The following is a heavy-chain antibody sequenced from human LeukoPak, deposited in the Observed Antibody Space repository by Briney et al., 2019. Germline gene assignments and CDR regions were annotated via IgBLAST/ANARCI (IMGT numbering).Heavy chain of an antibody. D-gene: IGHD3-22*01. J-gene: IGHJ4*02. V-gene: IGHV4-4*07. CDR2: IYTSGNI. CDR1: GGSISNYY. CDR3: ARESKTYDGSGHYHDS. Sequence: PSETLSLTCTVSGGSISNYYWSWIRLPAGKGLEWIGRIYTSGNIDYNPSLKSRVTMSVDTSRNQFSLKLWSVTAADTAVFYCARESKTYDGSGHYHDSWGQGTLVTVSS.